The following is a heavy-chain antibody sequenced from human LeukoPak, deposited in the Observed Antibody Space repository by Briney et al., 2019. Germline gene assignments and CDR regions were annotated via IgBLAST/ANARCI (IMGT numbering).Heavy chain of an antibody. J-gene: IGHJ4*02. CDR1: GYTFTSYY. D-gene: IGHD4-17*01. V-gene: IGHV1-46*01. CDR2: INPSGGST. CDR3: ARASTTVTPFDY. Sequence: ASVKVSCKASGYTFTSYYMHWVRQAPGQGLEWMGIINPSGGSTSYAQKFQGRVAMTRDASTSTVYMELSSLRSEDTAVYYCARASTTVTPFDYWGQGTLVTVSS.